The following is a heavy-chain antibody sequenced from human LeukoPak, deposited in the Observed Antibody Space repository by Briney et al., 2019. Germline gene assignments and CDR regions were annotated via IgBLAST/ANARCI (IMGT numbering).Heavy chain of an antibody. D-gene: IGHD6-6*01. CDR3: ARDLQCIAARRLIYCYGMDV. CDR1: GFTFSDYY. CDR2: ISSSGSTI. J-gene: IGHJ6*02. V-gene: IGHV3-11*01. Sequence: GGSLTLSCAASGFTFSDYYMSWIRQAPGKGLEGVSYISSSGSTIYYADSVKGRFTISRDNAKNSLYMQMNSLRAEDTAVYYCARDLQCIAARRLIYCYGMDVWGQGTTVTVSS.